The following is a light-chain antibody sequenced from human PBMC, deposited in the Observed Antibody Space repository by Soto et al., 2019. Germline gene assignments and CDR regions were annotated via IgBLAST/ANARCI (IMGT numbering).Light chain of an antibody. CDR2: DAS. V-gene: IGKV1-5*01. CDR1: QSISQW. J-gene: IGKJ5*01. CDR3: QQLNSYPIT. Sequence: DIQMTQSPSTLSASVGDRVAITCRASQSISQWVAWYQQKPGRAPELLIYDASKLKSGVPSRFSGSGSGTEFSLTITSLQPDDSATYYCQQLNSYPITFGQGTRLEIK.